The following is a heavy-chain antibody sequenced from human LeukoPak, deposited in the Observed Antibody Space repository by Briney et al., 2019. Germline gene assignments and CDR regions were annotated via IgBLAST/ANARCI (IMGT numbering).Heavy chain of an antibody. Sequence: SETLSLTCAVYGGSFSGYYWSWIRQPPGKGLEWIGEINHSGSTNYNPSLKSRVTISVDTSKNQFSLKLSSVTAADTAVYYCARGAGYCSSTSCYVFGGAKYYFDYWGQGTLVTVSS. J-gene: IGHJ4*02. V-gene: IGHV4-34*01. CDR1: GGSFSGYY. CDR2: INHSGST. CDR3: ARGAGYCSSTSCYVFGGAKYYFDY. D-gene: IGHD2-2*01.